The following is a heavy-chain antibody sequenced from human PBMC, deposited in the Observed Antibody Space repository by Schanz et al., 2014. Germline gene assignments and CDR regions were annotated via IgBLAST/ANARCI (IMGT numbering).Heavy chain of an antibody. CDR2: ISYHGSER. D-gene: IGHD2-21*02. V-gene: IGHV3-30*18. CDR3: AKVQTHTLYGGNSCFDY. Sequence: QVQLVESGGGMVQPGRSLRLSCAGSGFSFSDYGMHWVRQAPGRGLEWVAVISYHGSERYYADSVKGRFTISRDNAKNSLYLQMNSLRPEDTALYYCAKVQTHTLYGGNSCFDYWGQGTLVTVSS. CDR1: GFSFSDYG. J-gene: IGHJ4*02.